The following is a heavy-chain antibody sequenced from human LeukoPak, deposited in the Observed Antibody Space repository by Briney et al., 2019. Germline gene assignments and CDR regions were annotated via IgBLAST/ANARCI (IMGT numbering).Heavy chain of an antibody. CDR3: ARGYLYFDY. CDR2: ISTSSSTI. V-gene: IGHV3-48*02. J-gene: IGHJ4*02. Sequence: GGSLRLSCAASGFTFRNYAMSWVRQAPGKGLEWVAYISTSSSTIYYADSVKGRFTISRDNAKNSLYLQMHSLRDEDTAVYYCARGYLYFDYWGQGTLVTVSS. CDR1: GFTFRNYA. D-gene: IGHD2-2*01.